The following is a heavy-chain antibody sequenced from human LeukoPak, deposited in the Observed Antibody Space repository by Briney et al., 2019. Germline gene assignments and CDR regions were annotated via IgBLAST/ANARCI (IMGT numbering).Heavy chain of an antibody. J-gene: IGHJ3*02. CDR3: AKDYYYDSSGYYYGDAFDI. D-gene: IGHD3-22*01. Sequence: GGSLRLSCVVSGFTFSAYAMAWVHQAPGKGLEWVSTISGSGGTTYSADSVKGRFTISRDNSKNILYLQVNSLRAGDTAVYYCAKDYYYDSSGYYYGDAFDIWGQGTMVTVSS. V-gene: IGHV3-23*01. CDR2: ISGSGGTT. CDR1: GFTFSAYA.